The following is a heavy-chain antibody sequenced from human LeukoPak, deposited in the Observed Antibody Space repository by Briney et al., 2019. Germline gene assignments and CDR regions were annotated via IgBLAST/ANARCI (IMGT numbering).Heavy chain of an antibody. J-gene: IGHJ5*02. Sequence: ASVKVSCKASGYTFTNYDINWVRQATGQGLEWMGWMYRNSGNTGYAQTFQGSVTMTRDTSISTAYMELNSLRSEDTAVYYCATYSSSSVRGVDPWGQGTLVTVSS. V-gene: IGHV1-8*01. CDR1: GYTFTNYD. CDR3: ATYSSSSVRGVDP. CDR2: MYRNSGNT. D-gene: IGHD6-13*01.